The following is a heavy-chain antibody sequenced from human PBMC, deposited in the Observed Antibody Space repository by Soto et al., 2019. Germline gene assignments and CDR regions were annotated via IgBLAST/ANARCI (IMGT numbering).Heavy chain of an antibody. CDR3: ARAKNYDFWSGPYFDY. J-gene: IGHJ4*02. D-gene: IGHD3-3*01. Sequence: PSETLSLTCTVSGVSISSYYWSWIQQLPGKGLEWIGYIYYSGSTNYNPSLKSRVTISVDTSKNQFSLKLSSVTAADTAVYYCARAKNYDFWSGPYFDYWGQGTLVTVSS. V-gene: IGHV4-59*01. CDR1: GVSISSYY. CDR2: IYYSGST.